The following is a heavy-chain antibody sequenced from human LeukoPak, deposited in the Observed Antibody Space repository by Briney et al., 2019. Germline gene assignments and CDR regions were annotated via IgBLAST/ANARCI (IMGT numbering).Heavy chain of an antibody. J-gene: IGHJ6*03. CDR3: ARDMVVAATHYYYYMDV. CDR1: GFTFSSYS. Sequence: PGGSLRLSCAASGFTFSSYSMNWVRQAPGKGLEGVSSISSSSSYIYYADSVKGRFTISRDNAKNSLYLQMNSLRAEDTAVYYCARDMVVAATHYYYYMDVCGKGSTVTVSS. CDR2: ISSSSSYI. V-gene: IGHV3-21*01. D-gene: IGHD2-15*01.